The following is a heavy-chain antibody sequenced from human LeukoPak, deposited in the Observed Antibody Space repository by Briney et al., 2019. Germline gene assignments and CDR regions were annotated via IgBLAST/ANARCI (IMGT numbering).Heavy chain of an antibody. Sequence: SETLSLTCTVSGGSISSSSYYWGWIRQPPGKGLELIGSIYYSGSTYYNPSLKSRVTISVDTSKNQFSLKLSSVTAADTAVYYCARLEGGYIAAYWFDPWGQGTLVTVSS. CDR2: IYYSGST. CDR3: ARLEGGYIAAYWFDP. CDR1: GGSISSSSYY. J-gene: IGHJ5*02. D-gene: IGHD6-13*01. V-gene: IGHV4-39*01.